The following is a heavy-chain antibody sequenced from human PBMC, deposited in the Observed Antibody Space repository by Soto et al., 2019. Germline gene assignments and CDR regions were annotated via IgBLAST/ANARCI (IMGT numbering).Heavy chain of an antibody. D-gene: IGHD3-10*01. V-gene: IGHV4-34*01. CDR2: INHSGST. J-gene: IGHJ5*02. Sequence: PSETLSLTCAVYGGSFSGYYWSWIRQPPGKGLEWIGEINHSGSTNYNPSLKSRVTISVDTSKNQFSLKLSSVTAADTAVYYCAREGKANDNWFDPWGQGTLVTVSS. CDR3: AREGKANDNWFDP. CDR1: GGSFSGYY.